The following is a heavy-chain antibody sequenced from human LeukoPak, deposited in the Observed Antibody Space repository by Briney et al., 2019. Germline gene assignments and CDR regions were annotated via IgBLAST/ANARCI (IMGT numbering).Heavy chain of an antibody. V-gene: IGHV1-3*01. CDR3: ARVPLHDDSGHYYPH. CDR2: INGGNGNT. Sequence: GASVKVSCKASGYTFTSYGISWVRQAPGQSLEWMGWINGGNGNTKYSEKFQGRVTIIRDTSASTAYMELSSLRSEDTAVYYCARVPLHDDSGHYYPHWGQGTLVTVSS. J-gene: IGHJ1*01. D-gene: IGHD3-22*01. CDR1: GYTFTSYG.